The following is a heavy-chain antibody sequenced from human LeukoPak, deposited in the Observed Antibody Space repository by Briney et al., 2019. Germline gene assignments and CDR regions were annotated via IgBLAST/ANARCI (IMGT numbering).Heavy chain of an antibody. V-gene: IGHV5-51*01. D-gene: IGHD1-14*01. CDR1: GYSFTSYW. Sequence: GESLKISCKGSGYSFTSYWIGWVRQMPGKGLEWMGIIYPGDSDTRYSPSFQGQVTISADKSISTAYLQWSSLKASDTAMYYCACPTTPGDYYYGMDVWGQGTTVTVSS. CDR2: IYPGDSDT. CDR3: ACPTTPGDYYYGMDV. J-gene: IGHJ6*02.